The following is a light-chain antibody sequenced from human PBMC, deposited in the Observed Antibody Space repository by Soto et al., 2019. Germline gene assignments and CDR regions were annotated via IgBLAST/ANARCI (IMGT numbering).Light chain of an antibody. Sequence: QSALTQPRSVSGSPRQSVAISCTATSSDVGGFDFVSWYQQHPGKAPKLVIYDVSKRPSGVPDRFSGSRSGDTASLTISGLQAEDEADYYCCLYTASYSVFGGGTKVTVL. V-gene: IGLV2-11*01. CDR1: SSDVGGFDF. CDR3: CLYTASYSV. J-gene: IGLJ3*02. CDR2: DVS.